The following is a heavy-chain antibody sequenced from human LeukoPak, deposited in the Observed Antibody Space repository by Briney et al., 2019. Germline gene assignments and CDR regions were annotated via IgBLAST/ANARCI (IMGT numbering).Heavy chain of an antibody. CDR2: INHSGST. Sequence: SETLSLTCAVYGGSFSGYYWSWIRQPPGKGLDRIGEINHSGSTNYNPSLKSRVTISVDTSKNQFSLKLSSVTAADTAVYYCARHRYDYGDYYIDYWGQGTLVTVSS. J-gene: IGHJ4*02. V-gene: IGHV4-34*01. CDR1: GGSFSGYY. D-gene: IGHD4-17*01. CDR3: ARHRYDYGDYYIDY.